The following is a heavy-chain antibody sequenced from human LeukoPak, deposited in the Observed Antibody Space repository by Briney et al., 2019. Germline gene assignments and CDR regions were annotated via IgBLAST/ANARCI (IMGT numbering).Heavy chain of an antibody. CDR1: GFTFSSYA. J-gene: IGHJ6*02. CDR3: ATPGGAAAGTDYYYGMDV. D-gene: IGHD6-13*01. V-gene: IGHV3-30*04. CDR2: ISYDGSNK. Sequence: GGSLRLSCAASGFTFSSYAMHWVRQAPGKGLEWVAVISYDGSNKYYADSVKGRFTISRDNSKNTLYLQMNSLRAEDTAVYYCATPGGAAAGTDYYYGMDVWGQGTTVTVSS.